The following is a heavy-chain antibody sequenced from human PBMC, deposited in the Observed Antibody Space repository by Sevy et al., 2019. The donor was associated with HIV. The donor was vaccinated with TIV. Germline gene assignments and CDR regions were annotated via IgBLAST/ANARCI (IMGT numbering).Heavy chain of an antibody. V-gene: IGHV4-34*01. J-gene: IGHJ4*02. CDR3: ARGPKPLRSDYGDYRGVGYYFDS. CDR1: GESFSNYY. Sequence: KASETLSLTCAVYGESFSNYYWSWIRLSPGKGLESIGEIDHSGRSDYNPSLKSRVTMSVDTSKNQFSLKLTSVTAADTAVYYCARGPKPLRSDYGDYRGVGYYFDSWGQGTLVTVSS. D-gene: IGHD4-17*01. CDR2: IDHSGRS.